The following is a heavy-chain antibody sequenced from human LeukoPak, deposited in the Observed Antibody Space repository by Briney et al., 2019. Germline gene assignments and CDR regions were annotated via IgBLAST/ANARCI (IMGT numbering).Heavy chain of an antibody. J-gene: IGHJ4*02. CDR2: MNPNSGNT. D-gene: IGHD3-9*01. CDR1: GYTFTSYD. CDR3: ARGRVAILTGYSTFDY. Sequence: GASVKVSCKASGYTFTSYDINWVRQAPGQGLEWMGWMNPNSGNTGYAQKFQGRVTITRNTSISTAYMELSSLRSEDTAVYDCARGRVAILTGYSTFDYWGQGTLVTVSS. V-gene: IGHV1-8*03.